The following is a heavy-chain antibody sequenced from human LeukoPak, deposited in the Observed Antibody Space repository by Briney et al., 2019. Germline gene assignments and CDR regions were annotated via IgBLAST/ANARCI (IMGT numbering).Heavy chain of an antibody. CDR3: AKGGVFGVVIFIDY. CDR2: ISGSGGST. Sequence: GGSLRLSCAASGLTFSSYAMSWVRQAPGKGLEWVSAISGSGGSTYYADPVKGRFTISRDNSKNTLYLQMNSLRAEDTAVYYCAKGGVFGVVIFIDYWGQGTLVTVSS. V-gene: IGHV3-23*01. D-gene: IGHD3-3*01. J-gene: IGHJ4*02. CDR1: GLTFSSYA.